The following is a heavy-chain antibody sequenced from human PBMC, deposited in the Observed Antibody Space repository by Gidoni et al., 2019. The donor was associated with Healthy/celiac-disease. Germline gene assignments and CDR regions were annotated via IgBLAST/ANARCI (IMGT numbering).Heavy chain of an antibody. Sequence: EVQLVASGGGWVQPGGSLRLSCAASGFTFSSYSMNWVRQAPGKGLEWVSYISSSSSTIYYADSVKGRFTISRDNAKNSLYLQMNSLRAEDTAVYYCARGGILLWFGELLSWGQGTLVTVSS. J-gene: IGHJ4*02. CDR3: ARGGILLWFGELLS. CDR1: GFTFSSYS. V-gene: IGHV3-48*01. D-gene: IGHD3-10*01. CDR2: ISSSSSTI.